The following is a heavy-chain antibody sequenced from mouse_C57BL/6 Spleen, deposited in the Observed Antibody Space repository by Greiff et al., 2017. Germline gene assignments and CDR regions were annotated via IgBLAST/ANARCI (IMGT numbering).Heavy chain of an antibody. V-gene: IGHV1-61*01. J-gene: IGHJ3*01. CDR1: GYTFTSYW. CDR3: ARSPVYGSSYEGFAY. D-gene: IGHD1-1*01. CDR2: IYPSDSET. Sequence: QVQLQQPGAELVRPGSSVKLSCKASGYTFTSYWMDWVKQRPGQGLEWIGNIYPSDSETHYNQKFKDKATLTVDKSSSTAYMQLSSLTSEDSAVYYCARSPVYGSSYEGFAYWGQGTLVTVSA.